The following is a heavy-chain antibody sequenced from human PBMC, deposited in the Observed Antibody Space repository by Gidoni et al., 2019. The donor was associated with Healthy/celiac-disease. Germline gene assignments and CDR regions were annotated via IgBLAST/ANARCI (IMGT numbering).Heavy chain of an antibody. V-gene: IGHV3-74*01. D-gene: IGHD4-17*01. Sequence: EVQLVESGGGLVQPGGSLRLSCAASGLTFSSYWMHWVRQAPGKGLVWVSRINSDGSSTSYADSVKGRFTISRDNAKNTLYLQMNSLRAEDTAVYYCARAGDDDVILVDYWGQGTLVTVSS. J-gene: IGHJ4*02. CDR2: INSDGSST. CDR3: ARAGDDDVILVDY. CDR1: GLTFSSYW.